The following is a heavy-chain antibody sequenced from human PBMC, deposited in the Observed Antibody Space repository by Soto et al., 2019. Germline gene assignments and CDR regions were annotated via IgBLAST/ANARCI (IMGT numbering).Heavy chain of an antibody. J-gene: IGHJ3*01. CDR2: ISGDGDGT. CDR1: GISLSNYA. D-gene: IGHD2-8*01. V-gene: IGHV3-23*01. Sequence: EVQLLESGGGLTQPGGSLRLSCAASGISLSNYAMSWVRQAPGKGLECVLAISGDGDGTYYADSVQGRFTISRDNSKNTLSLQMNSLRAEYTAVYFCATLPCIVVNDLCYNVFDLWGQGTMVTVSS. CDR3: ATLPCIVVNDLCYNVFDL.